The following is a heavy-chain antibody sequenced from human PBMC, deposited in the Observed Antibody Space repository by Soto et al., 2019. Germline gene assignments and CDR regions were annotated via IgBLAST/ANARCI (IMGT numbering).Heavy chain of an antibody. CDR3: SRGGRTWPFDY. Sequence: GASVKVSCKASGYTFTTYYMHWVRQAPGQGLEWMGMINPSGGSTSYAQKFQDRVTMTRDTSTSTVYMELSSLRSEDTAVYYCSRGGRTWPFDYWGQGTPVTVSS. V-gene: IGHV1-46*03. CDR2: INPSGGST. J-gene: IGHJ4*02. D-gene: IGHD3-10*01. CDR1: GYTFTTYY.